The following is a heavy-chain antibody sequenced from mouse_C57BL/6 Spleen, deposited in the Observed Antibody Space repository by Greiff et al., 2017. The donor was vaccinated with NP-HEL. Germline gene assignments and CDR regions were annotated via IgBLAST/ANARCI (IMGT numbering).Heavy chain of an antibody. Sequence: VQLQQSGPELVKPGASVKISCKASGYSFTDYNMNWVKQSNGKSLEWIGVINPNYGTTSYNQKFKGKATLTVDQSSSTAYMQLNSLTSEDSAVYYCAGEDYYGSSWYFDDWGTGTTVTVSS. V-gene: IGHV1-39*01. D-gene: IGHD1-1*01. CDR1: GYSFTDYN. J-gene: IGHJ1*03. CDR2: INPNYGTT. CDR3: AGEDYYGSSWYFDD.